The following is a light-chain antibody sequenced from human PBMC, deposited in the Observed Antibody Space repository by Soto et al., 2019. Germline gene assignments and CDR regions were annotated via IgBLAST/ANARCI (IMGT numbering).Light chain of an antibody. CDR1: SSDVGGYNY. V-gene: IGLV2-14*01. CDR3: SSYTISSTLNYV. Sequence: QSVLTQPASVSGSPGQSITISCTGTSSDVGGYNYVSWYQQHPDKAPKLMIYDVSNRPSGVSNRFSGSKSGNTASLTISGLQAEDVAYYYCSSYTISSTLNYVFRTRTIVTV. CDR2: DVS. J-gene: IGLJ1*01.